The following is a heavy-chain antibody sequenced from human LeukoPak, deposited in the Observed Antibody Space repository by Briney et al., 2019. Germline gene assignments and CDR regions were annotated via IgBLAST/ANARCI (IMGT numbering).Heavy chain of an antibody. CDR2: IYYSGST. V-gene: IGHV4-61*01. Sequence: PSETLSLTCTVSGGSVSSGSYYWGWIRQPPGKGLEWIGYIYYSGSTKYNPSLKSRVTISVDTSKNQFSLKLSSVTAADTAVYYCAREGDDILTGGFDYWGQGTLVTVSS. D-gene: IGHD3-9*01. J-gene: IGHJ4*02. CDR3: AREGDDILTGGFDY. CDR1: GGSVSSGSYY.